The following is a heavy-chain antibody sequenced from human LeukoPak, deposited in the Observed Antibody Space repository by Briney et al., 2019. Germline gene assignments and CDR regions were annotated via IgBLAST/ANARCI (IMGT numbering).Heavy chain of an antibody. CDR3: ARGPTGYFDL. Sequence: ASVKVSCKASGYTFTSYYMHWVRQAPGQGLDWMGIINPNGGSTRYAQKFQGRVTMTRDTSTSTVYMELSSLRSEDTAVYYCARGPTGYFDLWGRGTLVTVSS. CDR1: GYTFTSYY. J-gene: IGHJ2*01. CDR2: INPNGGST. V-gene: IGHV1-46*01.